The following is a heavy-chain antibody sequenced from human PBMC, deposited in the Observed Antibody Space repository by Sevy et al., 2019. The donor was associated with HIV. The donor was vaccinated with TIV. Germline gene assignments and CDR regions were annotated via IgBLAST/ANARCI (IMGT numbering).Heavy chain of an antibody. CDR3: ARDRWRFLEWLRVAFDI. CDR2: ISDDGSRK. V-gene: IGHV3-30-3*01. Sequence: GGSLRLSCTASGFSFSGYAMHWVRQAPGKGLEWVVGISDDGSRKYYVDSVKDRFTISRDNSENTRYLEMNSLRSEDTAIYYCARDRWRFLEWLRVAFDILGPRDNGHRLL. D-gene: IGHD3-3*01. J-gene: IGHJ3*02. CDR1: GFSFSGYA.